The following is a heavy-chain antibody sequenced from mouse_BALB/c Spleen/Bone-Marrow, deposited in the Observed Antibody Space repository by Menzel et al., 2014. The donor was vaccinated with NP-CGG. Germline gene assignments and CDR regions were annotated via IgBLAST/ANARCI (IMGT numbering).Heavy chain of an antibody. CDR3: TRSGPGFAY. CDR2: INPSSGGT. CDR1: GYTFTSYF. V-gene: IGHV1S81*02. J-gene: IGHJ3*01. Sequence: QVQLKQSGAELVKPGASVKMSCKASGYTFTSYFLYWVKQRPGQGLEWIGEINPSSGGTNFNEKFKSKATLTIDKSSITVYMQLSSLTSEYSAVYYCTRSGPGFAYWGQGTLVTVSA.